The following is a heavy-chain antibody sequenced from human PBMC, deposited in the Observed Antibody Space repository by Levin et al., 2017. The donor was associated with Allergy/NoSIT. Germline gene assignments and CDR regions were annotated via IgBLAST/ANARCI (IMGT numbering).Heavy chain of an antibody. CDR1: GFTFTNYA. J-gene: IGHJ4*02. CDR3: AKFHDYSNSFLRPIFDY. Sequence: PAGGSLRLSCAASGFTFTNYAMNWVRQAPGKGLEWVSAISDGGGSTYYADSVKGRFTISRDNSKNTLYLQMSSLRAEDTAVYYCAKFHDYSNSFLRPIFDYWGRGTLVTVSS. D-gene: IGHD4-11*01. V-gene: IGHV3-23*01. CDR2: ISDGGGST.